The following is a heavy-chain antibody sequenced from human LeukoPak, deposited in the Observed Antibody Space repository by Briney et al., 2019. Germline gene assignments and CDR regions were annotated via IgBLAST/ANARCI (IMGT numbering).Heavy chain of an antibody. J-gene: IGHJ3*02. CDR2: INPSGGST. D-gene: IGHD4-17*01. Sequence: ASVKVSCKASGYTFTSYYMHWVRQAPGQGLEWMVIINPSGGSTSYAQKFQGRVTMTRDMSTSTVYMELSSLRSEDTAVYYCASTDSYGDAFDIWGQGTMVTVSS. CDR1: GYTFTSYY. CDR3: ASTDSYGDAFDI. V-gene: IGHV1-46*01.